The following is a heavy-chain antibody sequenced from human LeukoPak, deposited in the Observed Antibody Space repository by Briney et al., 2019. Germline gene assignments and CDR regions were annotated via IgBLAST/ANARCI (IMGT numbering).Heavy chain of an antibody. CDR3: ARESDYGDYRGV. V-gene: IGHV3-48*02. J-gene: IGHJ6*02. D-gene: IGHD4-17*01. CDR2: IRYSNSDT. CDR1: GFVFSIYT. Sequence: GGSLRLSCVASGFVFSIYTMNWVRQTPGKGLEWIAYIRYSNSDTDYADSVKGRFTVSRDDAKNSLYLQMNSLRDEDTAVYYCARESDYGDYRGVWGQGTTVTVSS.